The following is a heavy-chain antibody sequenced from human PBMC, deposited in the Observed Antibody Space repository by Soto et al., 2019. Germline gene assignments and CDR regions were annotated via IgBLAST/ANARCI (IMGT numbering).Heavy chain of an antibody. Sequence: ASVKVSCKASGGTFSIYAISCVLQSPGQGLEWMGGIIPIFGTANYAQKFQGRVTITADESTSTAYMELSSLRSEDTAVYYCARGGDGYNFNWFDPWGQGTLVTVSS. J-gene: IGHJ5*02. CDR2: IIPIFGTA. CDR1: GGTFSIYA. V-gene: IGHV1-69*13. CDR3: ARGGDGYNFNWFDP. D-gene: IGHD5-12*01.